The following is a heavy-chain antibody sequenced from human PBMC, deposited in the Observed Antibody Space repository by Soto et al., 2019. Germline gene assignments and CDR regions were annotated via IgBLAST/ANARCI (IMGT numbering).Heavy chain of an antibody. D-gene: IGHD3-22*01. CDR2: INAGNGNT. CDR3: ARDRSHYYDSSGYYGAFDI. CDR1: GYTFTSYA. V-gene: IGHV1-3*01. J-gene: IGHJ3*02. Sequence: GASVKVFCKASGYTFTSYAMHWVRQAPGQRLDWMGWINAGNGNTKYSQKFQGRVTMTRDTSTSTAYMELSRLRSDDTAVYYCARDRSHYYDSSGYYGAFDIWGQGTMVTVSS.